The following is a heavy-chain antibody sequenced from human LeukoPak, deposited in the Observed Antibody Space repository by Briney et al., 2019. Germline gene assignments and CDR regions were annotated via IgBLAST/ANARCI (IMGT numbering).Heavy chain of an antibody. Sequence: PGRSLRLSCAASGFTFSSYAMHWVRQAPGKGLEYVSATSSNGGSTYYANSVKGRFSISRDNSKNTLYLQMGSLRAEDMAVYYCARVGAHDAFHIWGQGTMVTVSS. CDR3: ARVGAHDAFHI. D-gene: IGHD4/OR15-4a*01. V-gene: IGHV3-64*01. CDR2: TSSNGGST. CDR1: GFTFSSYA. J-gene: IGHJ3*02.